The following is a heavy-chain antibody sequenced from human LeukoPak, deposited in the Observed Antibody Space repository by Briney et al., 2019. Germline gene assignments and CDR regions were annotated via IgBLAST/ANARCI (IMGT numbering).Heavy chain of an antibody. CDR2: IWYDGSNK. CDR3: ARDWSAAGTGGGVY. D-gene: IGHD6-13*01. V-gene: IGHV3-33*01. J-gene: IGHJ4*02. CDR1: GFTFSSYG. Sequence: GGSLRLSCAASGFTFSSYGMHWVRQAPGKGLEWVAVIWYDGSNKYYADSVKGRFTISRDNSKNTLYLQMNSLRAEDTAVYYCARDWSAAGTGGGVYWGQGTQVTVSS.